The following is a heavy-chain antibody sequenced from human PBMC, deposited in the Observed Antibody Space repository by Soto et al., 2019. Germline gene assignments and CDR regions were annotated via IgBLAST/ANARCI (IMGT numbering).Heavy chain of an antibody. V-gene: IGHV3-30-3*01. CDR1: GFTFSSYA. CDR2: ISYDGSNK. CDR3: ARVFGFIVGATKGTFDY. J-gene: IGHJ4*02. Sequence: QVQLVESGGGVVQPGRSLRLSCAASGFTFSSYAMHWVRQAPGQGLEWVAVISYDGSNKYYADSVKGRFTISRDNSKNTLYLQMNSLRAEDTAVYYCARVFGFIVGATKGTFDYWGQGTLVTVSS. D-gene: IGHD1-26*01.